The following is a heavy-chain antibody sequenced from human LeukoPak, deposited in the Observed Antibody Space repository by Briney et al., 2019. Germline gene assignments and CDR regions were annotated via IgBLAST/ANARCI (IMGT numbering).Heavy chain of an antibody. CDR3: AREAGAYFDY. D-gene: IGHD1-26*01. CDR1: GGSISSYY. Sequence: PSETLSLTCTVSGGSISSYYWSWIRQPPGKGLEWIGYIYYSGSTNYNPSLKSRVTISVDTSKNQFSLKLSSVTAADTAVYYCAREAGAYFDYWGQGTLVTVSS. V-gene: IGHV4-59*01. J-gene: IGHJ4*02. CDR2: IYYSGST.